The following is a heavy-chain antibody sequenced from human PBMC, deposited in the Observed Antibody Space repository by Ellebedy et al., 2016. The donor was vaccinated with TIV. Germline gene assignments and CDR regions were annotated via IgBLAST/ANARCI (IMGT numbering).Heavy chain of an antibody. D-gene: IGHD3-22*01. CDR2: ISTYNDNT. CDR1: GYTFTTYG. Sequence: AASVKVSCKASGYTFTTYGISWVRQAPGQGLEWMGWISTYNDNTPHAQKVQGRVNMTTDTSTSTAYMERRSLRSDDTAVYYCARDLYTFYSDSSGYQRYYYGMDVWGQGTAVTVSS. V-gene: IGHV1-18*01. J-gene: IGHJ6*02. CDR3: ARDLYTFYSDSSGYQRYYYGMDV.